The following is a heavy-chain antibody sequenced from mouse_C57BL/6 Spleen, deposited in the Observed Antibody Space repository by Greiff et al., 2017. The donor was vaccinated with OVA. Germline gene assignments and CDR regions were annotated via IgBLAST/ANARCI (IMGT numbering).Heavy chain of an antibody. CDR2: IYPGDGDT. V-gene: IGHV1-82*01. Sequence: QVQLKASGPELVKPGASVKIFCKASGYAFSSSWMNWVKQRPGKGLEWIGRIYPGDGDTNYNGKFKGKATMTADKSSSTASKQHSSLTSEDAVVYYYGRTQATQFADWGQGTLVTVSA. CDR3: GRTQATQFAD. CDR1: GYAFSSSW. D-gene: IGHD3-2*02. J-gene: IGHJ3*01.